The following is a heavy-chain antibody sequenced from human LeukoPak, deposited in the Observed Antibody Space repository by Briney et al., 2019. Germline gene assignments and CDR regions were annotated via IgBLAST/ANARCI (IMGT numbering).Heavy chain of an antibody. Sequence: GGSLRLSCAASGFTFNTYTMYWVRQAPGKGLEWVSGISNSGGSTYYADSVKGRFTISRDNSKNTLYLQMNSLRVEDTAVYYCAKVAKYYYGSETYYFFEHWGQGTPVTASS. CDR3: AKVAKYYYGSETYYFFEH. V-gene: IGHV3-23*01. J-gene: IGHJ4*02. CDR1: GFTFNTYT. CDR2: ISNSGGST. D-gene: IGHD3-10*01.